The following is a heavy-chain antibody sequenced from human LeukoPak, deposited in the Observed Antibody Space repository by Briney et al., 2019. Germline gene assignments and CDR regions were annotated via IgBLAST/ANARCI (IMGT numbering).Heavy chain of an antibody. J-gene: IGHJ4*02. CDR1: GYSFTTYW. CDR3: ASTDYYDSRGYYFDY. D-gene: IGHD3-22*01. Sequence: GESLKISCKGSGYSFTTYWISWVRQMPGKGLEWMGRIDPSDSYTNYSPSFQGHVTISADKSISTAYLQWSSLKASDTAMYYCASTDYYDSRGYYFDYWGQGTLVTVSS. V-gene: IGHV5-10-1*01. CDR2: IDPSDSYT.